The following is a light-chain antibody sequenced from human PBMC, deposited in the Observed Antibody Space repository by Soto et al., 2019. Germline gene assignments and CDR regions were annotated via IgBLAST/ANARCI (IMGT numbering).Light chain of an antibody. Sequence: QSVLTQPASVSGSPGQSITISCTGTSSDVGGYNYVSWYQQHPGKAPKLMIYEVSNRPSGVSNRFSGSKSGNTASLTISGLQDEDDADYYCSSYTSSSTPYVFGTGTKVTVL. CDR2: EVS. J-gene: IGLJ1*01. V-gene: IGLV2-14*01. CDR1: SSDVGGYNY. CDR3: SSYTSSSTPYV.